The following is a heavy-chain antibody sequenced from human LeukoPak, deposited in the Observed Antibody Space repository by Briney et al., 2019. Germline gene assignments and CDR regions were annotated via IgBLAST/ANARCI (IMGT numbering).Heavy chain of an antibody. D-gene: IGHD3-9*01. CDR2: INSDGSST. V-gene: IGHV3-74*01. J-gene: IGHJ4*02. CDR1: GFTFSSYW. Sequence: GGSLRLSCAASGFTFSSYWMHWVRQAPGKGLVWVSRINSDGSSTSYADSVKGRFTVSRDNAKNTLFLQMNSLRAEDTAVYYCAREAGYSTYFDYWGQGTLVTVSS. CDR3: AREAGYSTYFDY.